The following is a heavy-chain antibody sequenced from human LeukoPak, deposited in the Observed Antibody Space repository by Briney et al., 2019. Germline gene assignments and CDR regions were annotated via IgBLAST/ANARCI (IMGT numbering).Heavy chain of an antibody. CDR2: ISYDGSNK. J-gene: IGHJ4*02. CDR3: AKHRAPDDYGDYGGFDY. Sequence: GGSLRLSCAASGFTFSSYGMHWVRQAPGKGLEWVAVISYDGSNKYYADSVKGRFTISRDNSKNTLYLQMNSLRAEDSAVYYCAKHRAPDDYGDYGGFDYWGQGTLVTVSS. CDR1: GFTFSSYG. D-gene: IGHD4-17*01. V-gene: IGHV3-30*18.